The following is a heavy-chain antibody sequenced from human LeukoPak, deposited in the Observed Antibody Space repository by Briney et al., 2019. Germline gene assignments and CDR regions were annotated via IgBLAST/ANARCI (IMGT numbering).Heavy chain of an antibody. J-gene: IGHJ6*03. CDR3: AKDREAAAVYYYYYMDV. V-gene: IGHV3-23*01. CDR2: ISGSGGST. D-gene: IGHD6-13*01. CDR1: GFTFSSYA. Sequence: PGGSLRLSCAASGFTFSSYAMSWVRQAPGKGLEWVSTISGSGGSTYYADSVKGRFTISRDNSKNTLYLQMNSLRAEDTAVYYCAKDREAAAVYYYYYMDVWGKGTTVTISS.